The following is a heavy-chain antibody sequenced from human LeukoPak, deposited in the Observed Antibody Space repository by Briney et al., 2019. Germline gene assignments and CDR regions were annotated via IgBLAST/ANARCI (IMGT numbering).Heavy chain of an antibody. CDR3: AKDLGSGWSRNWFDP. J-gene: IGHJ5*02. CDR1: GFTFSSYA. Sequence: PGGPLRLSCAASGFTFSSYAMSWVRQAPGKGLEWVSAISGSGGSTYYADSVKGRFSISRDNSKNTLYLQMNSLRAEDTAVYYCAKDLGSGWSRNWFDPWGQGTLVTVSS. D-gene: IGHD6-19*01. CDR2: ISGSGGST. V-gene: IGHV3-23*01.